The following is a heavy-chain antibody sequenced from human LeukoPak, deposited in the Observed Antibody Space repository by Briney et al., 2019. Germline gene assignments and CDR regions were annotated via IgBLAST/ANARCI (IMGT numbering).Heavy chain of an antibody. CDR2: MNPNSGDT. D-gene: IGHD4-23*01. CDR1: GYNFISYD. CDR3: ARAVVTPFANQYYFDY. V-gene: IGHV1-8*01. Sequence: GASVKVSCKASGYNFISYDINWVRQATGQGLEWMGWMNPNSGDTGYAQKFQGRVTMTRDTSISTAYMELSSLRSEDTAVYYCARAVVTPFANQYYFDYWGQGTLVTVSS. J-gene: IGHJ4*02.